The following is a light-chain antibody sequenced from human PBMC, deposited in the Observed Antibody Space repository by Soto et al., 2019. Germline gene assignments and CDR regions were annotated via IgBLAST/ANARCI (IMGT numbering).Light chain of an antibody. V-gene: IGLV2-14*01. CDR3: SSLTSSNTWV. J-gene: IGLJ3*02. CDR2: QVN. CDR1: NSDVGGYDY. Sequence: QSALTQPASVSGSPGQSITISCTGTNSDVGGYDYVSWYQHYPGKAPKLLIHQVNNRPSGVSSRFSGSKSGNTASLTFSGLQAEDEADYYCSSLTSSNTWVFGGGTKLTVL.